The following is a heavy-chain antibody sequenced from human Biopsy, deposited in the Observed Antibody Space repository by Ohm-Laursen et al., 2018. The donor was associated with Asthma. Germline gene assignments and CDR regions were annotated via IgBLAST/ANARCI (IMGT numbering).Heavy chain of an antibody. J-gene: IGHJ4*02. CDR1: GFSFSNFA. CDR3: GRDYPLVD. CDR2: ISKDASTQ. V-gene: IGHV3-30*07. D-gene: IGHD2-15*01. Sequence: SLRLSCTASGFSFSNFAIHWVRQAPGKGLEWVGVISKDASTQDCADSVKGRFTMARDNSKNTLDLQMNSLRAEDTAVYYCGRDYPLVDWGQGTLVTVSS.